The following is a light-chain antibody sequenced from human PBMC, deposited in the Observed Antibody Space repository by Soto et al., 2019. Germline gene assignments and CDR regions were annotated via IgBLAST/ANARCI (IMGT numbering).Light chain of an antibody. J-gene: IGKJ5*01. Sequence: DIQMTQSPSTLSVSVGDRVTITCRASQSISSWLAWYQQKPGKAPKSLIYKASSLESGVPSRFSGSGSGTVFPLTISSLQPDDFATYYCQQYSIYPITFGQGTRLEIK. V-gene: IGKV1-5*03. CDR1: QSISSW. CDR3: QQYSIYPIT. CDR2: KAS.